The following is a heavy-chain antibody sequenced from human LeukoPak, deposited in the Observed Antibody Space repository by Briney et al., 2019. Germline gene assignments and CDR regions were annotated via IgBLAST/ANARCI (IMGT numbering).Heavy chain of an antibody. Sequence: GGSLRLPCSASGFTFGGFALQRVRPAPGQGPEWGAVISYDGSNKYYADSVKGRFTISRDNSKNTLYLQMNSLRAEDTAVYYCAKEKTAGTHLLYYYGMDVWGQGTTVTVSS. CDR3: AKEKTAGTHLLYYYGMDV. J-gene: IGHJ6*02. D-gene: IGHD6-13*01. CDR2: ISYDGSNK. CDR1: GFTFGGFA. V-gene: IGHV3-30*18.